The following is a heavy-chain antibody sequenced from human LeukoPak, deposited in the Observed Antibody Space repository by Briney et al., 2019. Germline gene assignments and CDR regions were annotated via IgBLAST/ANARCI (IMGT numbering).Heavy chain of an antibody. CDR3: AKDQLMDYDFWSGYYSSGNWFDP. D-gene: IGHD3-3*01. Sequence: SGGSLRLSCAASGFTFSSYAMSWVRQAPRKGLEWVSATSGSGGSTYYADSVKGRFTISRDNSKNTLYLQMHSLRAEDTAVYYCAKDQLMDYDFWSGYYSSGNWFDPWGQGTLVTVCS. CDR1: GFTFSSYA. V-gene: IGHV3-23*01. CDR2: TSGSGGST. J-gene: IGHJ5*02.